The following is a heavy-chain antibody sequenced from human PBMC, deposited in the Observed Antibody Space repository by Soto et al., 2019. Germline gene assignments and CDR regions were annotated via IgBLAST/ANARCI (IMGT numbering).Heavy chain of an antibody. J-gene: IGHJ4*02. CDR2: ITSSGSNT. CDR3: AKAGGDCSGGTCYSGQADY. D-gene: IGHD2-15*01. CDR1: GFSFSTYA. Sequence: EVQLLESGGGLLQPGASLGLSCAASGFSFSTYAMSWVRQAPGKGLEWVSSITSSGSNTYYADSVKGRFTISRDNSKNRLYLQMNSLGADDTALYYCAKAGGDCSGGTCYSGQADYWGQGTLVTISS. V-gene: IGHV3-23*01.